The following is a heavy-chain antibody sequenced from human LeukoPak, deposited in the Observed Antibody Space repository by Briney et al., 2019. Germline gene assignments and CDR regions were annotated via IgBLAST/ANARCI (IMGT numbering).Heavy chain of an antibody. CDR1: GGTFSGYA. V-gene: IGHV1-69*10. D-gene: IGHD5-24*01. J-gene: IGHJ4*02. Sequence: VKFSCKASGGTFSGYAISWVRQPPGQGLEWMGRIIPILGIANYAQKFQGRVTITANKSTSTAYMELSSLRSEDTAVYYCASRRDGYNGRGDYWGQGPLLPVSS. CDR3: ASRRDGYNGRGDY. CDR2: IIPILGIA.